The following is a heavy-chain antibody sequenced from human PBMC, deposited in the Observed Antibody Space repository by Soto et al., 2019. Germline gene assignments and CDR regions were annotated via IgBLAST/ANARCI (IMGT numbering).Heavy chain of an antibody. CDR1: GFTFTSYG. CDR3: ARSDSSVY. J-gene: IGHJ4*02. D-gene: IGHD6-6*01. Sequence: GGSLRLSCAASGFTFTSYGMHWVRQAPGRGLEWVAFISYDGSDKYYADSVKGRFTISRDNSKNTLYVQMNSLRVEDTAFYYCARSDSSVYWGQGTSVTVS. V-gene: IGHV3-30*03. CDR2: ISYDGSDK.